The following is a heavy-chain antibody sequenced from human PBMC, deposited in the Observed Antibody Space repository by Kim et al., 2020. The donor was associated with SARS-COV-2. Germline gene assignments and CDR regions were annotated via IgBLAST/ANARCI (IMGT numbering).Heavy chain of an antibody. V-gene: IGHV3-33*01. D-gene: IGHD3-9*01. CDR3: ARVLQLRYFDWSPTNHYYGMDV. CDR2: IWYDGSNK. J-gene: IGHJ6*02. Sequence: GGSLRLSCAASGFTFSSYGMHWVRQAPGEGLEWVAVIWYDGSNKYYADSVKGRFTISRDNSKNTLYLQMNSLRAEDTAVYYCARVLQLRYFDWSPTNHYYGMDVWGQGTTVTVSS. CDR1: GFTFSSYG.